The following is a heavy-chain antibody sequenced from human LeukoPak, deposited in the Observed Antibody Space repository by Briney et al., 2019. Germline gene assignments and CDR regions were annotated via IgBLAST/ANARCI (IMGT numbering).Heavy chain of an antibody. D-gene: IGHD3-22*01. CDR1: GFTFSSYW. Sequence: GSLRLSCAASGFTFSSYWISWVRQAPGKGLEWVANIKQDGSEKYYVDSVKGRFTISRDNAKNSLYLQMNSLRAEDTAVYYCARDVDYYDSAPFDYWGQGTLVTVSS. J-gene: IGHJ4*02. V-gene: IGHV3-7*01. CDR3: ARDVDYYDSAPFDY. CDR2: IKQDGSEK.